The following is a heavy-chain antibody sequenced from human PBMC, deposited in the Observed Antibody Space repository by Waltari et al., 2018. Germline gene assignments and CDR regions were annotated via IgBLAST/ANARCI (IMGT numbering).Heavy chain of an antibody. CDR1: DDSINTYY. CDR2: IHSSGST. J-gene: IGHJ4*02. V-gene: IGHV4-4*07. Sequence: QVQLQESGPGLVKPSETLSLTCTVSDDSINTYYWSWIRQPAGKGLEWIGRIHSSGSTNPNPSLKSRVTMSIDTPNYQFSLKLSSVTAADAAVYYCARDTYSNYLYYFDSWGQGTLVTVSS. CDR3: ARDTYSNYLYYFDS. D-gene: IGHD4-4*01.